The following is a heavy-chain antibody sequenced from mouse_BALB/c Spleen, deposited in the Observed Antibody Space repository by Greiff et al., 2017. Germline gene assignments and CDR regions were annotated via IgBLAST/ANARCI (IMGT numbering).Heavy chain of an antibody. V-gene: IGHV1-39*01. CDR1: VYSFTGYN. D-gene: IGHD1-2*01. CDR3: AREGPTAKEPYYAMDY. J-gene: IGHJ4*01. Sequence: VQLQQSGPELVKPGASVKISCKASVYSFTGYNMNWVKQSNGKSLEWIGNIDPYYGGTSYNQKFKGKATLTVDKSSSTAYMQLKSLTSEDSAVYYCAREGPTAKEPYYAMDYWGQGTSVTVSS. CDR2: IDPYYGGT.